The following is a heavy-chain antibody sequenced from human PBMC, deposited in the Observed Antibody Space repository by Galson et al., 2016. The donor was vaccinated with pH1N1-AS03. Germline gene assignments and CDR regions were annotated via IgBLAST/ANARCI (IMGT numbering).Heavy chain of an antibody. V-gene: IGHV3-74*01. CDR2: IDPDGSRT. CDR3: TRDSYLSFDL. J-gene: IGHJ3*01. CDR1: RSTLTNHW. D-gene: IGHD5-18*01. Sequence: TLRLSCPASRSTLTNHWTHWVRPASGEGLVWGSHIDPDGSRTTSADSVRGRFTFSRDNAKNTLYLQMNSPRAEDTAVYYCTRDSYLSFDLWGQGTMVTVSS.